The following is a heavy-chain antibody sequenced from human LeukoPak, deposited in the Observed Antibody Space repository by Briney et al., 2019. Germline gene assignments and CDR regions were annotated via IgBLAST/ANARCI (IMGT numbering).Heavy chain of an antibody. D-gene: IGHD2-2*01. CDR3: ANSGPAATIADY. CDR1: GGSMSNYY. V-gene: IGHV4-59*01. Sequence: SGPGLLKPSQTLSLTCTVSGGSMSNYYWIWFRQPPGKGLEYIGYIDNSGSTNYNPSLKSRVTISMDTSKNQFSLKLSSVIAADTAVYYCANSGPAATIADYWGQGTLVTVSS. CDR2: IDNSGST. J-gene: IGHJ4*02.